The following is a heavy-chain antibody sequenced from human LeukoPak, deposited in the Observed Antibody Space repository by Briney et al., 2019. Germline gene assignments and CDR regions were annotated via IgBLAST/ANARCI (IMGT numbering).Heavy chain of an antibody. CDR1: GFTFSSYR. CDR2: ISSSSSYI. Sequence: GGSLRLSCAASGFTFSSYRMNWVRQAPGKGLEWVSSISSSSSYIYYADSVKGRFTISRDSAKNSLYLQMNSLRAEDTAVYYCARGNLGYSGQDYLYHFDYWGQGDLVTVSS. D-gene: IGHD5-12*01. V-gene: IGHV3-21*01. CDR3: ARGNLGYSGQDYLYHFDY. J-gene: IGHJ4*02.